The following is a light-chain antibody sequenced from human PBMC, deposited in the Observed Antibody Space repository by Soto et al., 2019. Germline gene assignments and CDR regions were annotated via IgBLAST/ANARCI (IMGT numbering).Light chain of an antibody. CDR1: RSNIASNT. CDR2: GND. CDR3: AAWDDSLSGPI. Sequence: QSVLTQPPSVSGTPGQRLTISCSGGRSNIASNTVNWYQQLPGTAPKLLLYGNDQRPSGVPGRFSGSKSGTSASLAISGLQSDDEAEYFCAAWDDSLSGPIFGVGTKLTVL. J-gene: IGLJ2*01. V-gene: IGLV1-44*01.